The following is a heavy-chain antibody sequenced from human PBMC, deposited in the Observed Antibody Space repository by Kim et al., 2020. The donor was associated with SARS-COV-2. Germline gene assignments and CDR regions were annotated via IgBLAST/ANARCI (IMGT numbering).Heavy chain of an antibody. D-gene: IGHD6-13*01. CDR3: ARGPFDSSSWYFDY. V-gene: IGHV3-21*01. CDR2: ISSSSSYI. CDR1: GFTFSSYS. Sequence: GGSLRLSCAASGFTFSSYSMNWVRQAPGKGLEWVSSISSSSSYIYYADSVKGRFTISRDNAKNSLYLQMNSLRAEDTAVYYCARGPFDSSSWYFDYWGQGTLVTVSS. J-gene: IGHJ4*02.